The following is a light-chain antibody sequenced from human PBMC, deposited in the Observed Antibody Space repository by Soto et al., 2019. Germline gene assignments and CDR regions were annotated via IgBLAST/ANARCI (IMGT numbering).Light chain of an antibody. V-gene: IGKV1-39*01. CDR2: AAS. Sequence: DIQMTQSPSSRSASVVDIVAITCRASQSISSYLNWYQQKPGKAPKLLIYAASSLQSGVPSRFSGSGSGTDFTLTISSLQPEDFATYYCQQTYSTSRTFGQGTRLEI. J-gene: IGKJ5*01. CDR1: QSISSY. CDR3: QQTYSTSRT.